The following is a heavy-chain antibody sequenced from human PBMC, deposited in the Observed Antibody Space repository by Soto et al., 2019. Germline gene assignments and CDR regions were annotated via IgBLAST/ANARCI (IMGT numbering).Heavy chain of an antibody. CDR2: VYYTGDT. CDR1: SGPDRSNN. Sequence: QVQLQQSGPRLVKPSETLSLTCTVSSGPDRSNNWGWLRQPPGGGLEWIGYVYYTGDTAYNPSLRGRVTISADTSTNDISLTLNSVTAADTAVYYGVRQGIDYLHGLVDVWGQGTTVSVSS. J-gene: IGHJ6*02. D-gene: IGHD4-17*01. V-gene: IGHV4-59*08. CDR3: VRQGIDYLHGLVDV.